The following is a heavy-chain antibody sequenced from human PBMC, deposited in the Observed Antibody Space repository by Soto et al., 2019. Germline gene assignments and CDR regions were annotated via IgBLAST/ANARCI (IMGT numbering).Heavy chain of an antibody. CDR2: MYHSGNT. J-gene: IGHJ4*02. D-gene: IGHD1-26*01. Sequence: QVQVQESGPGLVKPSGTLFLTCAVSGASVISTNWWSWVRQPPGKGLEWIGQMYHSGNTFSNPSLKSRVTLSVDKSKNQCSLQLEDVSAADTAVYHCGSHGGKFFDYWGPGTLVTVSS. CDR3: GSHGGKFFDY. CDR1: GASVISTNW. V-gene: IGHV4-4*02.